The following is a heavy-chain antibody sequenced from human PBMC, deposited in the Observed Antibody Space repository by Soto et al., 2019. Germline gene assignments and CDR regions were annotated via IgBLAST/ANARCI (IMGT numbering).Heavy chain of an antibody. CDR2: IIPIFGTA. V-gene: IGHV1-69*06. CDR3: ARDLIDCTNGVCYPLFDY. D-gene: IGHD2-8*01. CDR1: GGTFSSYA. Sequence: ASVKVSCKASGGTFSSYAISWVRQAPGQGLEWMGGIIPIFGTANYAQKFQGRVTITADKSTSTAYMELSSLRSEDTAVYYCARDLIDCTNGVCYPLFDYWGQGTLVTVSS. J-gene: IGHJ4*02.